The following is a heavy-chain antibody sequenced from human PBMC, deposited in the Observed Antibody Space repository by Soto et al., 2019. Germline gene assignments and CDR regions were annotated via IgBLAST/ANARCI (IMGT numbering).Heavy chain of an antibody. D-gene: IGHD6-19*01. CDR2: IYQSGVT. CDR3: AGMPYTSGLRFDP. Sequence: LSLTCNMSGDSYSISTYSWSWIRQPPGKALQWIGFIYQSGVTSYNPSLASRVSISLDRSNNQCSLKLKSVTAADTAVYFCAGMPYTSGLRFDPWGPGTMVTVSS. J-gene: IGHJ5*02. V-gene: IGHV4-30-2*01. CDR1: GDSYSISTYS.